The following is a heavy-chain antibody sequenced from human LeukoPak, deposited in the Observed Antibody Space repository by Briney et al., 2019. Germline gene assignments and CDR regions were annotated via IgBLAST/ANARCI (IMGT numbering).Heavy chain of an antibody. CDR3: VRVTKMATTPDY. CDR1: GYTFTSYG. CDR2: MNPDSGDT. D-gene: IGHD5-24*01. Sequence: ASVKVSCKASGYTFTSYGINWVRQATGQGPEWTGWMNPDSGDTGYPQKFQGRVTMTRNTSINTAYMELSSLRFEDTAVYYCVRVTKMATTPDYWGQGTLVTVSS. V-gene: IGHV1-8*02. J-gene: IGHJ4*02.